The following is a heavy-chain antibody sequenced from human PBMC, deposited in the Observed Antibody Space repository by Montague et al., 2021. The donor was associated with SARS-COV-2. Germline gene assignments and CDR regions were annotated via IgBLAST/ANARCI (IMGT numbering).Heavy chain of an antibody. V-gene: IGHV4-39*01. J-gene: IGHJ4*02. D-gene: IGHD3-3*01. CDR2: IYYSGST. CDR1: GGSISSSSYY. CDR3: ARKASRGITIFGVVTASYYFDY. Sequence: SETLSLTCTVPGGSISSSSYYWGWIRQPPGKGLEWIGSIYYSGSTYYNPSLKSRVTISVDTSKNQFSLKLSSVTAADTVVYYCARKASRGITIFGVVTASYYFDYWGQGTLVTVSS.